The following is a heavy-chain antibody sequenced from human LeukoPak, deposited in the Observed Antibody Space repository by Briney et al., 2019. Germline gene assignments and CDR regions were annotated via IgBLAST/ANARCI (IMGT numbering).Heavy chain of an antibody. CDR1: GGSSSGYY. CDR3: ARGYYYGSGRPYYYYYGMDV. CDR2: INHSGST. J-gene: IGHJ6*04. Sequence: SETLSLTCAVYGGSSSGYYWSWIRQPPGKGLEWIGEINHSGSTNYNPSLKSRVTISVGTSKNQFSLKLSSVTAADTAVYYCARGYYYGSGRPYYYYYGMDVWGKGTTVTVSS. D-gene: IGHD3-10*01. V-gene: IGHV4-34*01.